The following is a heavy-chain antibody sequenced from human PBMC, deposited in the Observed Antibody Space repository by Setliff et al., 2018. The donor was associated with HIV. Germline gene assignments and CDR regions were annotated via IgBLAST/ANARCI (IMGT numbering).Heavy chain of an antibody. D-gene: IGHD3-10*01. CDR2: IYHSGFT. CDR1: GGSIGSSTYY. V-gene: IGHV4-39*01. Sequence: LSLTCSVSGGSIGSSTYYWGGIRQPPGQGLEWIGSIYHSGFTYHNPSLNSRITLSVDPSKNHFSLKLRSVTAADTAVHYCARQAPSGELYYFDYWGQGTLVTVSS. CDR3: ARQAPSGELYYFDY. J-gene: IGHJ4*02.